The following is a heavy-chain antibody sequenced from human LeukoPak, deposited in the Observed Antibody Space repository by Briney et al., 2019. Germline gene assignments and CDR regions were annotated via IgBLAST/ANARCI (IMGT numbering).Heavy chain of an antibody. J-gene: IGHJ4*02. D-gene: IGHD5-24*01. CDR2: ISNSGNSI. CDR1: GFTFSSYE. Sequence: GGSLRLSCVASGFTFSSYEMNWVRQAPGKGLEWLLHISNSGNSIHYADSVKGRFTISRDNAKNSLYLQMNSLRAEDTAFYYCARTRDGPFDYWGQGTLVTVSS. V-gene: IGHV3-48*03. CDR3: ARTRDGPFDY.